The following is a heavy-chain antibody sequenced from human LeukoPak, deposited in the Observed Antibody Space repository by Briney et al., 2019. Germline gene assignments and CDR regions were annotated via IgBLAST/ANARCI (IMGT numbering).Heavy chain of an antibody. V-gene: IGHV3-23*01. CDR2: IRGTGGDT. CDR3: AKSSWFDSFDY. J-gene: IGHJ4*02. D-gene: IGHD3-10*01. CDR1: GFPFSTYA. Sequence: GGSLRLSCAASGFPFSTYAMNWVRLAPGKGLEWVSSIRGTGGDTYYADSVKGRFIISRDNSKNTLYLQMNSLRAEDTAVYYCAKSSWFDSFDYWGQGTLVTVSS.